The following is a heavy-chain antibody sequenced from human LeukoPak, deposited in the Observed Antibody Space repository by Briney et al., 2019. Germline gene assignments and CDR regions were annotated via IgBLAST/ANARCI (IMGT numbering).Heavy chain of an antibody. J-gene: IGHJ4*02. CDR3: ATDQRYAFDY. Sequence: GGSLRLSCATSGFSFTDYAMNWVRQAPGKGLEWISNIRTTAEGAKYAYYADSVKGRVTISRDDGKNTLYLHMNSLRDDDTAVYYCATDQRYAFDYWGQGILVTVSS. V-gene: IGHV3-48*02. D-gene: IGHD3-9*01. CDR2: IRTTAEGAKYA. CDR1: GFSFTDYA.